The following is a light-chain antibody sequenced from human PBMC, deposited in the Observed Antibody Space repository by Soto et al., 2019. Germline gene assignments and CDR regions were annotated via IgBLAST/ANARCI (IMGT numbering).Light chain of an antibody. Sequence: QSVLTQPPSVSGAPGQRVTISCTGSSSNIGAGYDVHWYQQLPGTAPKLLIYGNSNRPSGVPDRFSGSKSGTSASLAITGLQADDEADYYCQSYDSSLREVFGGGTKLAFL. CDR3: QSYDSSLREV. J-gene: IGLJ2*01. V-gene: IGLV1-40*01. CDR1: SSNIGAGYD. CDR2: GNS.